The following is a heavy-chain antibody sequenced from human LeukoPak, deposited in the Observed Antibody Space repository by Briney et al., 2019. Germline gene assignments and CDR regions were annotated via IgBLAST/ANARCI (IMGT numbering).Heavy chain of an antibody. CDR3: VKETDEYSSSSSAY. CDR2: ISYTGETK. D-gene: IGHD6-6*01. V-gene: IGHV3-30*18. Sequence: PGGSLRLSCAASGFTFSNYGMQWVRQAPGKGLEWVAVISYTGETKYYGDSVKGRFTISRDNSKNTLYLQMNSLRAEDTAVYYCVKETDEYSSSSSAYWGQGPLVTVSS. CDR1: GFTFSNYG. J-gene: IGHJ4*02.